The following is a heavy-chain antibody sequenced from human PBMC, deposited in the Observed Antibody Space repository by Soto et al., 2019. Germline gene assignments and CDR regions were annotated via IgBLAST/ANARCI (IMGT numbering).Heavy chain of an antibody. Sequence: QVQLVQSGAEVKKPGASGKVSCKASGDTFTDYYIHCVRQAPGQGLEWMGTVNPSGGHTTYAQHFLGRMTMTRDTSTSTLYMELTSLTSEDTAVYYCARGGHVVVVTAALDYWGQGTLVTVSS. CDR2: VNPSGGHT. CDR1: GDTFTDYY. D-gene: IGHD2-21*02. J-gene: IGHJ4*02. V-gene: IGHV1-46*01. CDR3: ARGGHVVVVTAALDY.